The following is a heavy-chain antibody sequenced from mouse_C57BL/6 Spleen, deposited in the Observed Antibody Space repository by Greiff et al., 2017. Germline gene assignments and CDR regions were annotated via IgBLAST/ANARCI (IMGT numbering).Heavy chain of an antibody. D-gene: IGHD1-1*01. CDR1: GYSFTSYY. J-gene: IGHJ4*01. CDR3: ARWDYGSSYGAMDY. Sequence: VQLQQSGPELVKPGASVKISCKASGYSFTSYYIHWVKQRPGQGLEWIGWLYPGSGNTKYTEKFKGKATLTADTSSSTAYMQLSSLTSEYSAVYYGARWDYGSSYGAMDYWGQGTSVTVSS. V-gene: IGHV1-66*01. CDR2: LYPGSGNT.